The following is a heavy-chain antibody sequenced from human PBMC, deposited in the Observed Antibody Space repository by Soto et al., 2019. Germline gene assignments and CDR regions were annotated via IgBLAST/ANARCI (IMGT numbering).Heavy chain of an antibody. J-gene: IGHJ5*02. CDR1: GGSISSGGYY. CDR2: IYYSGST. D-gene: IGHD2-15*01. CDR3: ASSASCSGGSCYSGWFDP. V-gene: IGHV4-31*03. Sequence: SETLSLTCTVSGGSISSGGYYWSWIRQHPGKGLEWIGYIYYSGSTYYNPSLKSRVTISVDTSKNQFSLKLSSVTAADTAVYYCASSASCSGGSCYSGWFDPWGQGTLVTVSS.